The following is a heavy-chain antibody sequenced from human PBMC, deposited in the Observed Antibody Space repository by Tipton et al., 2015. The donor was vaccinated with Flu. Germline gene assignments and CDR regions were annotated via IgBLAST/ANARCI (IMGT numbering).Heavy chain of an antibody. J-gene: IGHJ4*02. CDR2: IYYSGNT. D-gene: IGHD6-13*01. Sequence: TLSLTCTVSGVSISSYYWSWIRQPPGKGLEWIGYIYYSGNTNQNPSLKSRVTISVDTSKNQFALKLSSVTAADTAVYYCERVRSSSWAGAFDDWGQGTLVTVSS. V-gene: IGHV4-59*01. CDR1: GVSISSYY. CDR3: ERVRSSSWAGAFDD.